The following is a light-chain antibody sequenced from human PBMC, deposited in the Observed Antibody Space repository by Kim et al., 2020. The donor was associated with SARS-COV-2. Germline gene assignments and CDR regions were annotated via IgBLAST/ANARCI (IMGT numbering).Light chain of an antibody. J-gene: IGLJ3*02. CDR2: QDS. Sequence: SYELTQPPSVSVSPGQTASLTCSGDKLGDKYACWYQQKPGQSPVLVIYQDSKRPSGIPERFSGSNSGNTATLTISGTRAMDEADYYCQAWDSSTAWVFGGGTQLTVL. V-gene: IGLV3-1*01. CDR1: KLGDKY. CDR3: QAWDSSTAWV.